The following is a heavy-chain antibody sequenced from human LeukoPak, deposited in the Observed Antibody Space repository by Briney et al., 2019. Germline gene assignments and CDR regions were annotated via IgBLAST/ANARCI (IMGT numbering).Heavy chain of an antibody. J-gene: IGHJ4*02. CDR3: ASTRGYYDSSGYLARDY. D-gene: IGHD3-22*01. CDR1: GGSISSYY. Sequence: KPSETLSLTCTVSGGSISSYYWSWSRQPPGRGLEWIGYIYYSGSTYYNPSLKSRVTISVDTSKNQFSLKLSSVTAADTAVYYCASTRGYYDSSGYLARDYWGQGTLVTVSS. V-gene: IGHV4-59*06. CDR2: IYYSGST.